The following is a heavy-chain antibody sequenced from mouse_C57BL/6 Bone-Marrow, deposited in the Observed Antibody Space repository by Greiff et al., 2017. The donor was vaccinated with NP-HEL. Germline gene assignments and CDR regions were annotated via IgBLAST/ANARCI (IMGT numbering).Heavy chain of an antibody. CDR3: ARYRASTGTRAMDY. D-gene: IGHD4-1*02. Sequence: QVQLKQSGAELAKPGASVKLSCKASGYTFTSYWMHWVKQRPGQGLEWIGYINPSSGYTKYNHKFKDKATLTADKSSSTAYMQLSSLTYEDSAVYYCARYRASTGTRAMDYWGQGTSATVSS. CDR2: INPSSGYT. V-gene: IGHV1-7*01. CDR1: GYTFTSYW. J-gene: IGHJ4*01.